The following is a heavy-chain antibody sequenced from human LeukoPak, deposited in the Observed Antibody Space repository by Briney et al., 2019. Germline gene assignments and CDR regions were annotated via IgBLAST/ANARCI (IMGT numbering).Heavy chain of an antibody. D-gene: IGHD2-15*01. CDR2: INPSGGST. CDR1: GYTFTSYY. J-gene: IGHJ4*02. CDR3: ARAACSGGSCYGYYFDY. V-gene: IGHV1-46*01. Sequence: ASVKVSCKASGYTFTSYYMHWVRQAPGQGLEWMGIINPSGGSTSYAQKFQGRVTMTRDTSTSTVYMELSSLRSEDTAVYYCARAACSGGSCYGYYFDYWGKETLVTVSS.